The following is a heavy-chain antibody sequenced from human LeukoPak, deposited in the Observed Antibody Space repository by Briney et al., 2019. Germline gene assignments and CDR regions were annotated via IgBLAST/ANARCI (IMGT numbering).Heavy chain of an antibody. D-gene: IGHD4-17*01. V-gene: IGHV3-23*01. CDR2: ISGSGESI. Sequence: GGPLRLSCIPSGFTFDTSPLSWFGQAPGRGLEGVSGISGSGESIYYATSVKGRFAMSRDNSKNTLFLLMNSLRAEDTAVYYCAKGVYVDYDRPFDSWGQGTLVTVSS. CDR3: AKGVYVDYDRPFDS. CDR1: GFTFDTSP. J-gene: IGHJ4*02.